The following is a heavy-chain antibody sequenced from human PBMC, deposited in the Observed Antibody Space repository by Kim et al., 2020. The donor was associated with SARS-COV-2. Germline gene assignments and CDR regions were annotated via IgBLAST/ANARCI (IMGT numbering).Heavy chain of an antibody. CDR2: ISSSSSYI. Sequence: VGSLRLSCAASGFTFSSYSMNWVRQAPGKGLEWISSISSSSSYIYYADSVKGRFTISRDNARASLYLQMNSLRAEDTAVYYCARVLTSGWSYFDYWGQGTLVTVSS. CDR3: ARVLTSGWSYFDY. V-gene: IGHV3-21*04. J-gene: IGHJ4*02. D-gene: IGHD6-19*01. CDR1: GFTFSSYS.